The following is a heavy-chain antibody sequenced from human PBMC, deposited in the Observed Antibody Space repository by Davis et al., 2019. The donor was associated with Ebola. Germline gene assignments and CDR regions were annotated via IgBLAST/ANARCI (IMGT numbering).Heavy chain of an antibody. J-gene: IGHJ4*02. Sequence: GESLKISCAASGFTFSSYGFHWVRQAPGKGLEWVAIISYDGSYKNYAESVKGRFTISRDNSKNTLSLQMNSLRVEDTAIYYCARVIEARRVWGGFEYWGQGTLVTVSS. CDR2: ISYDGSYK. D-gene: IGHD6-6*01. CDR3: ARVIEARRVWGGFEY. CDR1: GFTFSSYG. V-gene: IGHV3-30-3*01.